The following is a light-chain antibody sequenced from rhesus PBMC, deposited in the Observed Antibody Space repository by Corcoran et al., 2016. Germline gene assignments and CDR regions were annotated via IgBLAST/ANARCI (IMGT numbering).Light chain of an antibody. Sequence: QVILTQSPATLSLSPGERATLSCRASQSVSSYLAWYQQKPGQAPRLLIYGASSRATGIPERFSGSGSGTDFTLTSSSLEPEDVGVYHCYQHSSGYSFGQGTKVEIK. CDR2: GAS. V-gene: IGKV3-10*01. CDR3: YQHSSGYS. CDR1: QSVSSY. J-gene: IGKJ2*01.